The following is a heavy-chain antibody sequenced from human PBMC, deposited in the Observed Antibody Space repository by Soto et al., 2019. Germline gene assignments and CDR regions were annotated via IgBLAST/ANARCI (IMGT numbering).Heavy chain of an antibody. CDR3: ARNGDCTRPGCIVGWFDP. CDR2: VSAYNRNT. J-gene: IGHJ5*02. D-gene: IGHD2-8*01. Sequence: ASVKVSCKASGYTFSNYGITWVRQAPGQGLEWMGWVSAYNRNTNYAQKFEDRVTMTTDTSTGTAYMELRSLRSDDTAMYYCARNGDCTRPGCIVGWFDPWGPGTLVTVSS. V-gene: IGHV1-18*04. CDR1: GYTFSNYG.